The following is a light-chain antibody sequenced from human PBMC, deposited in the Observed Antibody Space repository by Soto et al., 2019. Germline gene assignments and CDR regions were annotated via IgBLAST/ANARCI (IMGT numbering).Light chain of an antibody. CDR3: QHWNDYSWT. CDR2: KTS. Sequence: DIHMTQSPSTLSASVGDRVTITCRASQSISIWLAWYQQKPGKAPNLLIYKTSSLETGVPSRFSGSGSGTGFTLTISSLQPDDFATYYCQHWNDYSWTFGQGTMVEVK. J-gene: IGKJ1*01. CDR1: QSISIW. V-gene: IGKV1-5*03.